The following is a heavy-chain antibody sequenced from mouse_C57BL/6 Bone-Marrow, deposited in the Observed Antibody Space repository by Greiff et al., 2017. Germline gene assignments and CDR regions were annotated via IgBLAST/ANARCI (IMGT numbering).Heavy chain of an antibody. J-gene: IGHJ1*03. CDR1: GFTFSSYT. CDR3: ARRDYGSNYWYFDV. Sequence: EVMLVESGGGLVKPGGSLKLSCAASGFTFSSYTMSWVRQTPEKRLEWVATISGGGGNTYYPDSVKGRFTISRDNAKNTLYLQMSSLRSEDTALYYCARRDYGSNYWYFDVWGTGTTVTVSA. V-gene: IGHV5-9*01. CDR2: ISGGGGNT. D-gene: IGHD1-1*01.